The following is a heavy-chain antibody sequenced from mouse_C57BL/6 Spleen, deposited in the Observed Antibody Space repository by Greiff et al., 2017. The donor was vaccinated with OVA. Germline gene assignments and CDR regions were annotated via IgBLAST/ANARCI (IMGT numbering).Heavy chain of an antibody. V-gene: IGHV1-64*01. CDR3: ATPTIVTTWGAMDY. CDR1: GYTFTSYW. D-gene: IGHD2-5*01. CDR2: IHPNSGST. Sequence: VQLQQPGAELVKPGASVKLSCKASGYTFTSYWMHWVKQRPGQGLEWIGMIHPNSGSTNYNEKFKSKATLTVDKSSSTAYMQLSSLTSEDSAVYYCATPTIVTTWGAMDYWGQGTSVTVSS. J-gene: IGHJ4*01.